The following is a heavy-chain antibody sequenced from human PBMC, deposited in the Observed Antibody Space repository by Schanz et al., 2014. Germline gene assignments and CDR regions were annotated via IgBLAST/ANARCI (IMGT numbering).Heavy chain of an antibody. CDR1: GFTFSSYS. D-gene: IGHD1-26*01. CDR3: ARDHTTESYYSAGPPIDY. CDR2: VSRSTPDI. V-gene: IGHV3-48*04. Sequence: EVQLVESGGGLVQPGGSLRLSCTASGFTFSSYSMNWVRQAPGKGLEWVSYVSRSTPDIYYADSVKGRFTISRDNTKNSLFLQMNSLRPEDTAVYYCARDHTTESYYSAGPPIDYWGQGTLLTVSS. J-gene: IGHJ4*02.